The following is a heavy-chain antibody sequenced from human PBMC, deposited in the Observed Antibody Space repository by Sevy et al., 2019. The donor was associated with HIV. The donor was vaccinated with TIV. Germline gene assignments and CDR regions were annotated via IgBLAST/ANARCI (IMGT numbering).Heavy chain of an antibody. CDR2: FSNSGSTI. Sequence: GGSLRLSCTASGFTFSSYEMNWVRQAPGKGLEWVSYFSNSGSTIHYSVSVKVRFTMSRDNAKNSLYLQMNGLRAEDTAVYYCARDLPPSATTVPHFDYWGRGTLVTVSS. CDR1: GFTFSSYE. CDR3: ARDLPPSATTVPHFDY. D-gene: IGHD4-17*01. V-gene: IGHV3-48*03. J-gene: IGHJ4*02.